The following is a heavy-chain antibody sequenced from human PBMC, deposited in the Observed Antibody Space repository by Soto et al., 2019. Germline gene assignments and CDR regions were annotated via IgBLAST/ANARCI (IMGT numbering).Heavy chain of an antibody. CDR3: AREGCSGGSCYSEHYYYGMDV. CDR1: GGTFSSYT. J-gene: IGHJ6*02. Sequence: ASVKVSCKASGGTFSSYTISWVRQAPGQGLEWMGRIIPILGIANYAQKFQGRVTITADKSTSTAYMELSSLRSEDTAVYYCAREGCSGGSCYSEHYYYGMDVWGQGTTVTVSS. D-gene: IGHD2-15*01. CDR2: IIPILGIA. V-gene: IGHV1-69*04.